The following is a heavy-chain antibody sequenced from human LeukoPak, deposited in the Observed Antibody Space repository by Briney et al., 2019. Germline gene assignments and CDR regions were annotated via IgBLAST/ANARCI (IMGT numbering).Heavy chain of an antibody. CDR2: INHSGDA. CDR3: ARDLMAEDYYYGMDV. Sequence: SETLSLTCAVYGGSFSGYYWSWIRQPPGKGLEWIGEINHSGDATYNPSLKSRVTISVDTSKNQFSLKLSSVTAADTAVYYCARDLMAEDYYYGMDVWGQGTTVTVSS. D-gene: IGHD5-24*01. V-gene: IGHV4-34*01. CDR1: GGSFSGYY. J-gene: IGHJ6*02.